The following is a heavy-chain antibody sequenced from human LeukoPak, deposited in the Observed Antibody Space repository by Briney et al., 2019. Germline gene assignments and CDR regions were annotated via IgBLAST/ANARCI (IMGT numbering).Heavy chain of an antibody. J-gene: IGHJ4*02. V-gene: IGHV3-48*01. CDR3: ARGSGGVGASLPY. CDR2: ISYTGTI. D-gene: IGHD3-16*01. CDR1: GFTFSSYG. Sequence: GRSLRLSCVASGFTFSSYGMNWVRQAPGKGLEWISYISYTGTIYYADSVKGRFTVSRDNAENSLYLQMISLRAEDTAIYYCARGSGGVGASLPYWGQGALVTVSS.